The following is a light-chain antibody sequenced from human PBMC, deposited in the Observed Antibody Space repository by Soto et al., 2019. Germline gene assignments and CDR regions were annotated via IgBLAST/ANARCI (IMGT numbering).Light chain of an antibody. CDR2: SNN. CDR3: EAWDDSLNGVV. CDR1: SSNIGSYT. V-gene: IGLV1-44*01. J-gene: IGLJ2*01. Sequence: QSVLTQPPSASGTPGQRVTISCSGSSSNIGSYTVNWYQQLPGTAPNLLIYSNNQRPSGVPDRFSGSKSGTSVSLAISGLQAEDEADYYCEAWDDSLNGVVFGGGTKLTVL.